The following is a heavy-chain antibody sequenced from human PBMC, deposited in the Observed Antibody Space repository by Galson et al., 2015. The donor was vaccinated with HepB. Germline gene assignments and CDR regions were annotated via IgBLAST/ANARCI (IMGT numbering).Heavy chain of an antibody. D-gene: IGHD2-15*01. CDR1: GVVFSSDW. Sequence: LRLSCAASGVVFSSDWMTWVRQIPGKGLEWVANINQDGSLRQYVDSVKGRFTVSRDNAKNSLYLEMASLRVEDTAVYYCAKDSASRIGDYWGQGALVTVSS. J-gene: IGHJ4*02. CDR2: INQDGSLR. CDR3: AKDSASRIGDY. V-gene: IGHV3-7*03.